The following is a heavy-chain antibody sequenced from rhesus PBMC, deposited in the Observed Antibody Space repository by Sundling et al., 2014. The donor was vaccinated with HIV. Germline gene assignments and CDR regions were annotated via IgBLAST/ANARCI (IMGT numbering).Heavy chain of an antibody. J-gene: IGHJ4*01. D-gene: IGHD2-2*01. Sequence: QAQLVQSGAEIKQPGASVKLSCKTSGYTFTSYSIHWVRQAPGQGLEWIGLISPYNDYKGYAQNFQGRVTMTTDTSTTTGYMELSSLRPDDTAVYYCTRETSNGVKRFDSWGQGVLVTVSS. CDR3: TRETSNGVKRFDS. CDR1: GYTFTSYS. CDR2: ISPYNDYK. V-gene: IGHV1-180*01.